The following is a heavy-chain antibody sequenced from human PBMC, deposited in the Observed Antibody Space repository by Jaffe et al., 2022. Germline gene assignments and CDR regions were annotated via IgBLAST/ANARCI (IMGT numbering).Heavy chain of an antibody. CDR3: AKDLSPYYDYIWGSWADYMDV. Sequence: QVQLVESGGGVVQPGRSLRLSCAASGFTFSSYGMHWVRQAPGKGLEWVAVISYDGSNKYYADSVKGRFTISRDNSKNTLYLQMNSLRAEDTAVYYCAKDLSPYYDYIWGSWADYMDVWGKGTTVTVSS. V-gene: IGHV3-30*18. D-gene: IGHD3-16*01. CDR1: GFTFSSYG. J-gene: IGHJ6*03. CDR2: ISYDGSNK.